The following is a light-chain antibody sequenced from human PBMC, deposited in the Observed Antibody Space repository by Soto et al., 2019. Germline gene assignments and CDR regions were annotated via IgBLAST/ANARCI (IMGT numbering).Light chain of an antibody. J-gene: IGLJ1*01. CDR3: CLSVGATTHV. CDR1: SGYVGTYSL. CDR2: EGH. V-gene: IGLV2-23*01. Sequence: SFLSTPGSMSGSPGQSITISCNGASGYVGTYSLVSWYQQQPGKAPKVVIYEGHKRPSGVPDRFSGSTSVNTASLTISGLQTDDEADYYCCLSVGATTHVFGTGTKVTV.